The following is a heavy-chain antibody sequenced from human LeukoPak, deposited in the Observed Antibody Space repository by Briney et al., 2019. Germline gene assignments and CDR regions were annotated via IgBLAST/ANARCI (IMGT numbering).Heavy chain of an antibody. Sequence: ASVKVSCKASGYTFSSHGITWVRQAPGQGPEWMAWTSGTGYNTDYSQKFQGRVTITRDTSASTAYMELSSLRSEDTAVYYCARDLAMVYYNWFDPWGQGTLVTVSS. D-gene: IGHD5-18*01. CDR3: ARDLAMVYYNWFDP. V-gene: IGHV1-18*01. CDR1: GYTFSSHG. J-gene: IGHJ5*02. CDR2: TSGTGYNT.